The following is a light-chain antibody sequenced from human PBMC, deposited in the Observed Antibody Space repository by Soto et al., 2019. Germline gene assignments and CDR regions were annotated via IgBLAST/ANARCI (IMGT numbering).Light chain of an antibody. CDR2: GAS. Sequence: EIVLTQSPGTLSLCPGERAAVSCRASQSVSSNYLAWYQQKPGQAPRLLIYGASSRATGIPDRFSGSGSGTDFTLTISRLEPEDFAVYYCQQYGSSPKTFGQGTRWMS. J-gene: IGKJ1*01. CDR1: QSVSSNY. V-gene: IGKV3-20*01. CDR3: QQYGSSPKT.